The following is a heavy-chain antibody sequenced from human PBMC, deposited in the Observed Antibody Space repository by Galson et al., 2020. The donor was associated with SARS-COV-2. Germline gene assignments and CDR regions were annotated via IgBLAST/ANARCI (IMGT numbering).Heavy chain of an antibody. D-gene: IGHD7-27*01. J-gene: IGHJ4*02. Sequence: ETSETLSLTCTVSGGSISSGDYYWNWIRQPPGKCLEWIGYIYYSGSTYYNPSLKSRVTISGDTSKNQFSLKLSSVTAADTAVYYCARLGQGLDYWGQGNLVTVSS. CDR1: GGSISSGDYY. CDR3: ARLGQGLDY. V-gene: IGHV4-30-4*01. CDR2: IYYSGST.